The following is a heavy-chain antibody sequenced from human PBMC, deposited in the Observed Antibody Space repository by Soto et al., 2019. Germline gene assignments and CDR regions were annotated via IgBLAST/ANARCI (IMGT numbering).Heavy chain of an antibody. CDR3: AKVAGGLGYFDL. CDR2: ISASGGNI. CDR1: GFIFSDYA. J-gene: IGHJ2*01. Sequence: GVSLRLSCVASGFIFSDYAMTWVRQAPGKGLEWVATISASGGNIEYTDSLKGRFTISRDNSKNTLYLQLNGLTADDTAVHYCAKVAGGLGYFDLWGRGTLVTVSS. D-gene: IGHD3-16*01. V-gene: IGHV3-23*01.